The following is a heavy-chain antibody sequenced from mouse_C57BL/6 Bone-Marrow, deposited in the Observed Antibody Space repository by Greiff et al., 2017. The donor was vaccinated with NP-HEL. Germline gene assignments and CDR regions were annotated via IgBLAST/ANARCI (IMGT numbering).Heavy chain of an antibody. CDR1: GYTFTDYE. CDR3: ARSGLLWLPWFAY. J-gene: IGHJ3*01. V-gene: IGHV1-15*01. Sequence: QVQLQQSGAELVRPGASVTLSCKASGYTFTDYEMHWVKQTPVHGLEWIGAIDPETGGTAYNQKFKGKAILTADKSSSTAYMELRSLTSEDSAVYYCARSGLLWLPWFAYWGRGTLVTVSA. CDR2: IDPETGGT. D-gene: IGHD2-2*01.